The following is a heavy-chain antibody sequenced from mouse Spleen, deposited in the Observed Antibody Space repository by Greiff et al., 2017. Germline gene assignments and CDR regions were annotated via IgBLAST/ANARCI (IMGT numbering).Heavy chain of an antibody. J-gene: IGHJ2*01. D-gene: IGHD4-1*01. Sequence: EVQRVESGGDLVKPGGSLKLSCAASGFTFSSYGMSWVRQTPDKRLEWVATISSGGGSTYYPDTVKGRFTISRDNAKNTLYLQMSRLKSEDTAMYYCARHNWDYFDYWGQGTTLTVSS. V-gene: IGHV5-6*01. CDR2: ISSGGGST. CDR1: GFTFSSYG. CDR3: ARHNWDYFDY.